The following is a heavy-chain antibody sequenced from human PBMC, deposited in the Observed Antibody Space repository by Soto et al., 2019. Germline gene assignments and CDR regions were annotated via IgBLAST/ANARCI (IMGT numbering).Heavy chain of an antibody. CDR1: GGTFSSYA. CDR3: ARDIGNGYSVYDRYYYYYGLDV. V-gene: IGHV1-69*13. Sequence: GASVKVSCKASGGTFSSYAISWVRQAPGQGLEWMGGIIPIFGTANYAQKFQGRVTITADESTSTAYMELSSLRSEDTAVYYCARDIGNGYSVYDRYYYYYGLDVWGQGTTVTVSS. CDR2: IIPIFGTA. D-gene: IGHD5-12*01. J-gene: IGHJ6*02.